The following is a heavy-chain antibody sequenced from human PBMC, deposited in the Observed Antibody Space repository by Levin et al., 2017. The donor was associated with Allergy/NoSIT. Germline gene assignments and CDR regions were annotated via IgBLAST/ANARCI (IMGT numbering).Heavy chain of an antibody. V-gene: IGHV4-59*08. CDR3: ARMTHYYYYYMDV. Sequence: PGGSLRLSCTVSGGSISSFYWSWIRQPPGKGLEWIGYIYYTGSTNYNPSLKSRVTISVDTSKNQFSLKLSSVTAADTAVYYCARMTHYYYYYMDVWGKGTTVTVSS. CDR1: GGSISSFY. CDR2: IYYTGST. J-gene: IGHJ6*03.